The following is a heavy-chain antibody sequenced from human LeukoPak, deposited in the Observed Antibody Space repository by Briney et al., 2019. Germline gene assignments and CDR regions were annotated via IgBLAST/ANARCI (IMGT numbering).Heavy chain of an antibody. D-gene: IGHD2-8*01. CDR1: GFTFSSYW. Sequence: GGSLRLSCAVSGFTFSSYWMNWVRQAPGKGLEWVANIKQDGSEKNYVDSVKGRFTISRNNAKSSLFLQMNDLRAEDTAVYYCAKGGRGNGEVYWGQGTLVTVSS. J-gene: IGHJ4*02. CDR3: AKGGRGNGEVY. CDR2: IKQDGSEK. V-gene: IGHV3-7*01.